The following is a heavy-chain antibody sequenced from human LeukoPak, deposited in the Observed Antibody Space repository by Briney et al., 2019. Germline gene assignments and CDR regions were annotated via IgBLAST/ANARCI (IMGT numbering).Heavy chain of an antibody. CDR1: GYSFTSYW. CDR2: IYPGDSDT. CDR3: ARAMTKVGRTKYYFDY. D-gene: IGHD4-17*01. V-gene: IGHV5-51*01. J-gene: IGHJ4*02. Sequence: GESLKISCKGSGYSFTSYWIGWVRQMPGKGLEWMGIIYPGDSDTRYSPSFQGQVTISADKSISTAYLQWSSLKASDTAMYYCARAMTKVGRTKYYFDYWGQGTLVTVSS.